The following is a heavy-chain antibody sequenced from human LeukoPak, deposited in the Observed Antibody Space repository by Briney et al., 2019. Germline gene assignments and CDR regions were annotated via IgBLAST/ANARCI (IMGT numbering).Heavy chain of an antibody. CDR2: INHSGST. CDR1: GGSFSGYY. D-gene: IGHD6-13*01. J-gene: IGHJ5*02. Sequence: SETLSLTCAVYGGSFSGYYWSWIRQPPGKGRECMGEINHSGSTNYNPYLKSRVTISVDTSKTKFSLKLSSVTAADTAVYYCARGRWWGSIAAVPPAWFDPWGQGTLVTVSS. CDR3: ARGRWWGSIAAVPPAWFDP. V-gene: IGHV4-34*01.